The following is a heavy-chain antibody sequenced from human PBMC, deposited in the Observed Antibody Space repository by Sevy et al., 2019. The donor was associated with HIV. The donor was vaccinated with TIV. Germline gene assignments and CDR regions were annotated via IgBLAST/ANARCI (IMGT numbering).Heavy chain of an antibody. V-gene: IGHV4-39*01. J-gene: IGHJ4*02. CDR3: AGPTLRDSSGRSYYDY. D-gene: IGHD6-19*01. CDR1: GASISSSGYY. CDR2: IRYSGST. Sequence: SETLSLTCSVSGASISSSGYYWGWIRQPPGKGLEWIASIRYSGSTFYNPSLRSRVTISADTSKNQFSLKLNSVTAADTARYYCAGPTLRDSSGRSYYDYWGQGTVVTVSS.